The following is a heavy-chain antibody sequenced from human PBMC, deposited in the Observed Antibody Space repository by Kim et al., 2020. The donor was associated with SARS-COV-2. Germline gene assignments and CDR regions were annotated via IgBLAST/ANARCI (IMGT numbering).Heavy chain of an antibody. Sequence: SETLSLTCTVSGGSISSGGYYWSWIRQHPGKGLEWIGYIYYSGSTYYNPSLKSRVTISVDTSKNQFSLKLSSVTAADTAVYYCARAPGFITMIVVVIDAFDIWGQGTMVTFSS. CDR2: IYYSGST. J-gene: IGHJ3*02. D-gene: IGHD3-22*01. CDR3: ARAPGFITMIVVVIDAFDI. V-gene: IGHV4-31*03. CDR1: GGSISSGGYY.